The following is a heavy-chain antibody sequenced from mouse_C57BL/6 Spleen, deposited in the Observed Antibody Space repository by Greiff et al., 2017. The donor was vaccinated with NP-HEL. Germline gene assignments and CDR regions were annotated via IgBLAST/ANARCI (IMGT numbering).Heavy chain of an antibody. Sequence: QVQLQQPGAELVKPGASVKLSCKASGYTFTSYWMQWIKQRPGPGLEWIGEIDPSDSYTNYNQKFTGKATLTVDTSSSTAYMQLSSLTSEDSAVYYCARRTGYSNGFAYWGQGTLVTVSA. J-gene: IGHJ3*01. CDR3: ARRTGYSNGFAY. D-gene: IGHD2-5*01. V-gene: IGHV1-50*01. CDR2: IDPSDSYT. CDR1: GYTFTSYW.